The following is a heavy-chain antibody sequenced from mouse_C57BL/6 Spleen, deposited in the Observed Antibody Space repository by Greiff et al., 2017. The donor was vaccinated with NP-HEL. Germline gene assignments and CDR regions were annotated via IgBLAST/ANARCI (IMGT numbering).Heavy chain of an antibody. D-gene: IGHD4-1*01. V-gene: IGHV3-1*01. CDR2: ISYSGST. Sequence: ESGPGMVKPSQSLSLTCTVTGYSITSGYDWHWIRHFPGNKLEWMGYISYSGSTNYNPSLKSRISITHDTSKNHFFLKLNSVTTEDTATYYCARTGRRGYFDYWGQGTTLTVSS. CDR1: GYSITSGYD. J-gene: IGHJ2*01. CDR3: ARTGRRGYFDY.